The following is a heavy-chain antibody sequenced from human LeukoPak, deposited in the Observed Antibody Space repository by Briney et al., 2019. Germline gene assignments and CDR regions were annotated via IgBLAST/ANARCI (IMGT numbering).Heavy chain of an antibody. D-gene: IGHD6-13*01. Sequence: SETLSLTCTVSGGSISSYYWSWIRQPPGKGLEWIGYIYYSGSTNYSPSLKSRVTISVDTSKNQFSLKLSSVTAADTAVYYCAGDLRSSWYYYGMDVWGQGTTVTVSS. J-gene: IGHJ6*02. CDR2: IYYSGST. CDR3: AGDLRSSWYYYGMDV. V-gene: IGHV4-59*01. CDR1: GGSISSYY.